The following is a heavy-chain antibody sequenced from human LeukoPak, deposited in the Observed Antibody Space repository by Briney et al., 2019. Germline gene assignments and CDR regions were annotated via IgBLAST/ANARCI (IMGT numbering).Heavy chain of an antibody. J-gene: IGHJ4*02. CDR2: FDPEDGET. CDR3: ATGGIAAAGGGPFDH. Sequence: ASVKVSCKVSGYTLTELSMHWVRQAPGKGLEWMGGFDPEDGETIYAQKFQGRVTMTEDTSTDTAYMELSSLRSEDTAVYYCATGGIAAAGGGPFDHWGQGTLVTVSS. V-gene: IGHV1-24*01. D-gene: IGHD6-13*01. CDR1: GYTLTELS.